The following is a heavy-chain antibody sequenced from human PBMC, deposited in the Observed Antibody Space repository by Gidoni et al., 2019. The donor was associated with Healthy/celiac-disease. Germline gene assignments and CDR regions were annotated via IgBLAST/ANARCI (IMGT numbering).Heavy chain of an antibody. CDR1: GGTFSGYA. D-gene: IGHD2-2*01. V-gene: IGHV1-69*01. Sequence: QVQLVQSGAEVKKPGSSVKVSCKASGGTFSGYAISWVRQAPGHGLEWMGGIIPIFGTANYAQKFQGRVTITADESTSTAYMELSSLRSEDTAVYYCARPDIVVVPAASRDYYYGMDVWGQGTTVTVSS. J-gene: IGHJ6*02. CDR2: IIPIFGTA. CDR3: ARPDIVVVPAASRDYYYGMDV.